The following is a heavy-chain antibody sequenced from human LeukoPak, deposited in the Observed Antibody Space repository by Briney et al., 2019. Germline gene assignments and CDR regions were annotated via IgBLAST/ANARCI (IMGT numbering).Heavy chain of an antibody. V-gene: IGHV7-4-1*02. CDR3: AIGADQIAAAGGMDV. CDR1: GYTFTSYA. Sequence: ASVKVSCKASGYTFTSYAMNWVRQAPGQGLEWMGWINTNIGNPTYAPSLTGRFVFSSDNSVSTAYLQTSSLKAEYTAVSYRAIGADQIAAAGGMDVWGKGTTVTVSS. J-gene: IGHJ6*04. CDR2: INTNIGNP. D-gene: IGHD6-13*01.